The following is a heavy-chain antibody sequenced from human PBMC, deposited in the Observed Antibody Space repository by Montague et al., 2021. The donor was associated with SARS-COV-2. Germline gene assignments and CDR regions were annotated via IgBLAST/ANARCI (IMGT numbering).Heavy chain of an antibody. Sequence: SETLSLTCTVSGGSISSSNYYWGWIRQPPGKGLEWIGNMYYSGSTYYNPSLKSRVTISIDTSKNQFSLKLSSVTAADTAVCYCARDSIVLQGVTKGMDVWGQGTTVTVSS. CDR1: GGSISSSNYY. CDR3: ARDSIVLQGVTKGMDV. D-gene: IGHD3-10*01. V-gene: IGHV4-39*07. J-gene: IGHJ6*02. CDR2: MYYSGST.